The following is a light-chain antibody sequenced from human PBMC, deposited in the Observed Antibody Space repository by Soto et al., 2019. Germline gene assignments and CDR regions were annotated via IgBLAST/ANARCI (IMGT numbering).Light chain of an antibody. Sequence: EIVLTQSPATLSLSPGERATLSCRASQSVGSYLAWYQQKPGLAPRLLIYDASNRATGIPARFSGSGSGTDFTLTISSLEPEDFAVYYCQQRSNWPLTFGGGTKVDIK. CDR1: QSVGSY. V-gene: IGKV3-11*01. CDR3: QQRSNWPLT. CDR2: DAS. J-gene: IGKJ4*01.